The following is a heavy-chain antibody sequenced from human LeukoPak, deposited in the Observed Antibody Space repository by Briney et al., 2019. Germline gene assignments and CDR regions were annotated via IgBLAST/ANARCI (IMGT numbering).Heavy chain of an antibody. CDR3: AKCDYGDYYYFDY. CDR2: ISYDGSNK. CDR1: GFTFSSYA. Sequence: GRSLRLSCAASGFTFSSYAMQWVRQARGKGLEWVAVISYDGSNKYYADSVKGRFTISRDNSKNTLYLQMNSLRAEDTAVYYRAKCDYGDYYYFDYWGQGTLVTVSS. D-gene: IGHD4-17*01. V-gene: IGHV3-30-3*01. J-gene: IGHJ4*02.